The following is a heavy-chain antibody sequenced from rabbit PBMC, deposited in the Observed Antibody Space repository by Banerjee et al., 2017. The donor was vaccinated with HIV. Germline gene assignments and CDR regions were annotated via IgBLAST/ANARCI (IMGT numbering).Heavy chain of an antibody. V-gene: IGHV1S40*01. D-gene: IGHD4-1*01. CDR3: ARIYSNYYSGMDL. Sequence: QSLEESGGDLVKPGASLTLTCTASGFSFSSSYYMCWVRQAPGKGLEWIACIYAGSSGSTYYASWAKGRFTISKTSSTTVTLQMTSLTAADTATYFCARIYSNYYSGMDLWGPGTLVTVS. J-gene: IGHJ6*01. CDR1: GFSFSSSYY. CDR2: IYAGSSGST.